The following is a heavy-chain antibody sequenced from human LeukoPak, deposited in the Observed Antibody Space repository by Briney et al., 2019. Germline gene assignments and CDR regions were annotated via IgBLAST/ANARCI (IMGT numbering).Heavy chain of an antibody. CDR2: IYYSGST. D-gene: IGHD3-22*01. J-gene: IGHJ4*02. CDR1: GGSISSDY. Sequence: SETLSLTCTVSGGSISSDYWSWIRQPPGKGLEWIGYIYYSGSTNYNPSPKSRVTMSVDTSKNQFSLKLSSVTAADTAVYYCARGKAYYYDSSGYYGHDYWGQGTLVTVSS. V-gene: IGHV4-59*12. CDR3: ARGKAYYYDSSGYYGHDY.